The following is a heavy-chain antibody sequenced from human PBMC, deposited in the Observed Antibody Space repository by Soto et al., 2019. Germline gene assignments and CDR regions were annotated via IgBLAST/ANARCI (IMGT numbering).Heavy chain of an antibody. Sequence: QLQLQESGSGLVKPSQTLSLTCAVSGGSISSGGYSWSWIRQPPGKGLEWIGYIYHSGSTYYTPSLKSGVTISVDRSKNQFSLKLSSVTAADTAVYYCARAGGLGAVAVDYWGQGTLVTVSS. V-gene: IGHV4-30-2*01. D-gene: IGHD6-19*01. CDR1: GGSISSGGYS. J-gene: IGHJ4*02. CDR3: ARAGGLGAVAVDY. CDR2: IYHSGST.